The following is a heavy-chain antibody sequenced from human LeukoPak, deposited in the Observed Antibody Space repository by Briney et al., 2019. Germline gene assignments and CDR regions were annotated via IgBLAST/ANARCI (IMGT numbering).Heavy chain of an antibody. V-gene: IGHV4-31*03. CDR3: ARGPFIVVVPAAISN. CDR2: IYYSGST. CDR1: VGSISSGGYY. D-gene: IGHD2-2*02. Sequence: SQTLSLTCTVPVGSISSGGYYWSWIRQHPRKGLEWTGYIYYSGSTYYNPSLKSRVTISVDTSKNQFSLKLSSVTAADTAVYYCARGPFIVVVPAAISNWGQGTLVTVSS. J-gene: IGHJ4*02.